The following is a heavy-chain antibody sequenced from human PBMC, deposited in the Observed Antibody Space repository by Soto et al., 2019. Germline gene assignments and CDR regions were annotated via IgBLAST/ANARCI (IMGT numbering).Heavy chain of an antibody. CDR1: GGSISSGPYS. V-gene: IGHV4-39*01. CDR2: FYYSGST. D-gene: IGHD2-2*01. J-gene: IGHJ6*02. Sequence: ASETLSLTCTVSGGSISSGPYSWGRIRQPPGKGLEWIGTFYYSGSTNYNPSLESRVTISVDTSRNQFSLKVSSVTAADTAVYYCARLGGYCSSTSCYGNYTMDVWGQGTTVTVSS. CDR3: ARLGGYCSSTSCYGNYTMDV.